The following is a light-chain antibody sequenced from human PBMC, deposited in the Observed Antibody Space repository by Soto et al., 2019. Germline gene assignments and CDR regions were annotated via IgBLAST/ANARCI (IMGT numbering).Light chain of an antibody. Sequence: QSVLTQPPSVSGAPGQRVTISCTGSSSNIGAGYDVHWYQQLPGTAPKLLIYGNSNRPSGVPDRFSGSMSGTSASLAISGLQAQVEADYYRQTYDSSLSAVVFGGGTKLTVL. J-gene: IGLJ2*01. V-gene: IGLV1-40*01. CDR1: SSNIGAGYD. CDR2: GNS. CDR3: QTYDSSLSAVV.